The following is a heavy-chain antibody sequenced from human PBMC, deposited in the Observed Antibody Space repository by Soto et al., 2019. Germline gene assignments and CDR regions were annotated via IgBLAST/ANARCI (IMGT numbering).Heavy chain of an antibody. CDR2: TYYRSNWRH. Sequence: QVHLQQSGPGLVKPSQTLSLTCAISGDSVSSNTAAWNWIRSSPSRGLEWLGRTYYRSNWRHDYAVSVKSRITVNPDTSKNHFSLQLNSVTPDDTAVYYCARGVAGSGFDLWGQGILVTVSS. CDR3: ARGVAGSGFDL. D-gene: IGHD6-19*01. J-gene: IGHJ4*02. CDR1: GDSVSSNTAA. V-gene: IGHV6-1*01.